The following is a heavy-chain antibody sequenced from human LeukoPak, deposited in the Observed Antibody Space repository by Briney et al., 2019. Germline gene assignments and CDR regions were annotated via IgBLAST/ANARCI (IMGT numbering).Heavy chain of an antibody. J-gene: IGHJ4*02. V-gene: IGHV4-34*01. CDR3: ARGLRGVSRFLEWLY. Sequence: SETLSLTCAVYGGSFSGYYWSWIRQPPGKGLEWIGEINHSGSTNYNPSLKSRVTISVDTSKNQFSLKLSSVTAADTAVYYCARGLRGVSRFLEWLYWGQGTLVTVSS. CDR2: INHSGST. D-gene: IGHD3-3*01. CDR1: GGSFSGYY.